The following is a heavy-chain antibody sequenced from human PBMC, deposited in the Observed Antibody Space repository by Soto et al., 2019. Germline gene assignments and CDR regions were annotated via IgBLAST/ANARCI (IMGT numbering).Heavy chain of an antibody. CDR3: AHRQRTVVVGAPFDL. CDR2: IYWDDDK. J-gene: IGHJ4*02. CDR1: GVSLTTSGVG. D-gene: IGHD2-15*01. V-gene: IGHV2-5*02. Sequence: QITLRESGPTLVQPTQTLTLTCTLSGVSLTTSGVGVGWIRQPPGKALEWLALIYWDDDKRFSPSLKSRLAITRDTSNNQLVMTMTDMAPVDTAIYYCAHRQRTVVVGAPFDLWGQGSQVTVSS.